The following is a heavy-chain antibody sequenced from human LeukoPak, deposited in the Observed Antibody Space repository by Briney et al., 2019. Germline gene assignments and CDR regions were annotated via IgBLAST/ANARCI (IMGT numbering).Heavy chain of an antibody. CDR2: IKQDGSEK. V-gene: IGHV3-7*01. CDR3: ARPYSGSARGAFDI. Sequence: AGGSLRLSCAASGFTFSSYAMSWVRQAPGKGLEWVANIKQDGSEKYYVDSVKGRFTISRDNAKNSLYPQMNSLRAEDTAVYYCARPYSGSARGAFDIWGQGTMATVSS. J-gene: IGHJ3*02. D-gene: IGHD1-26*01. CDR1: GFTFSSYA.